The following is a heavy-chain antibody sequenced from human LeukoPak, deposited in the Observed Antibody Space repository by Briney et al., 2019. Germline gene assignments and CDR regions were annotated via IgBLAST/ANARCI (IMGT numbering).Heavy chain of an antibody. Sequence: GGSLRLSCAASGFTFSNYWMTWVRQAPGKGLEWVANIKQDGSEKYYVDSVEGRFTISRDNAKNSLYLQMNSLRGEDTAVYYCARGGMPYGDYADYWGQGTLVTVSS. J-gene: IGHJ4*02. CDR2: IKQDGSEK. D-gene: IGHD4-17*01. V-gene: IGHV3-7*01. CDR1: GFTFSNYW. CDR3: ARGGMPYGDYADY.